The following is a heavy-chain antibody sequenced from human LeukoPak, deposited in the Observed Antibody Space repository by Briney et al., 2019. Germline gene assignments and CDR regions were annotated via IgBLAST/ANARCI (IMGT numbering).Heavy chain of an antibody. D-gene: IGHD1-1*01. V-gene: IGHV4-59*08. CDR1: GDSINSYS. CDR2: IYGSGST. CDR3: ARRVVEARPSSERNWLDP. Sequence: SETLSLTCIVSGDSINSYSWNWIRQSPEKGLEWIGRIYGSGSTMYNPSLRSRVTLLVDTSNNQFSLKLSSVTAADTAIYYRARRVVEARPSSERNWLDPWGQGTLVTVSP. J-gene: IGHJ5*02.